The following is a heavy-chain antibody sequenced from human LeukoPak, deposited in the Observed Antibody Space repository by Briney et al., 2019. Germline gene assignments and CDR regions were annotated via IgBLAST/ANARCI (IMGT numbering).Heavy chain of an antibody. CDR2: ISSSSSYI. V-gene: IGHV3-21*01. D-gene: IGHD3-9*01. CDR3: ARHDILTGYPSFDY. J-gene: IGHJ4*02. CDR1: GFTFSYYN. Sequence: PGGSLRLSCAASGFTFSYYNMNWVRQAPGKGLEWVSSISSSSSYIYYADSVKGRFTISRDNAKNSLYLQMNSLRAEDTAVYYCARHDILTGYPSFDYWGQGTLVTVSS.